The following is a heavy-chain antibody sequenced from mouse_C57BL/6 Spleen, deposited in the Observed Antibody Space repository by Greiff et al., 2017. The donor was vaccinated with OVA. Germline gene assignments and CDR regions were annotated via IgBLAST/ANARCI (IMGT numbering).Heavy chain of an antibody. J-gene: IGHJ1*03. D-gene: IGHD2-1*01. CDR3: ARYYGNYVDWYFDV. CDR2: IYPGSGST. CDR1: GYTFTSYW. Sequence: QVQLQQPGAELVKPGASVKMSCKASGYTFTSYWITWVKQRPGQGLAWIGDIYPGSGSTNYNEKFKSKATLTVDTSSSTAYMQLSSLTSEDSAVYYCARYYGNYVDWYFDVWGTGTTVTVSS. V-gene: IGHV1-55*01.